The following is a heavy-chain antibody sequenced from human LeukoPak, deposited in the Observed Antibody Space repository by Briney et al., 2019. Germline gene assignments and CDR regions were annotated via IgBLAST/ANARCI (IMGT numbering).Heavy chain of an antibody. Sequence: SVTVSSKASGGTFSSYAISWVRQAPGQGLEWMGRITPILGIANYAQKFQGRVTITADKSTSTAYMELSSLRSEDTAVYYCARPSTGDYYYYGMDVWGQGTTVTVSS. J-gene: IGHJ6*02. CDR2: ITPILGIA. CDR1: GGTFSSYA. CDR3: ARPSTGDYYYYGMDV. D-gene: IGHD4-17*01. V-gene: IGHV1-69*04.